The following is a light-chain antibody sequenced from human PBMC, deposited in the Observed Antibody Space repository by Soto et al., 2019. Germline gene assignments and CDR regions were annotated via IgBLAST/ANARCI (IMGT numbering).Light chain of an antibody. CDR3: QQYDSSPYT. J-gene: IGKJ2*01. Sequence: EVVLTQSPYTLSLSAGEGATLSCRASQSVRNDDLSWYQHKPGQAPRLLIYGASTRSTGIPERFSGSRSGTDFTLTISRLEPEDFAVYYCQQYDSSPYTFGQGTKLEIK. CDR2: GAS. CDR1: QSVRNDD. V-gene: IGKV3-20*01.